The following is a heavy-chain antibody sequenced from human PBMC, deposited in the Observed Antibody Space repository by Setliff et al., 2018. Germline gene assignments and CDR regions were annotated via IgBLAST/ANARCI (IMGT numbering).Heavy chain of an antibody. D-gene: IGHD6-25*01. J-gene: IGHJ3*01. CDR1: GFTVSNDF. Sequence: PGGSLRLSCVVSGFTVSNDFMGWVRQAPGKGLEWVSVIYNIGETRYADSVKGRFTISRDNAKNSLYLQMNSLGAEDTAVYFCARSPANGGHDAFDVWGQGTMVTVSS. CDR2: IYNIGET. CDR3: ARSPANGGHDAFDV. V-gene: IGHV3-66*01.